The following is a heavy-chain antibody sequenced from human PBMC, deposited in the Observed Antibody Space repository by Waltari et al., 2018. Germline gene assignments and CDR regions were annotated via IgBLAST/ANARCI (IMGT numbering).Heavy chain of an antibody. Sequence: EVQLVESGGALVQPGGSLRLSWAASGFTFNTYWMHWVRQAPGKGLVWVSRTNSDGSSTTYADSVKGRFTISRDNAKNTVYLQMNSLRAEDTAVYYCASETFDYWGQGTLVTVSS. CDR2: TNSDGSST. V-gene: IGHV3-74*01. J-gene: IGHJ4*02. CDR1: GFTFNTYW. CDR3: ASETFDY.